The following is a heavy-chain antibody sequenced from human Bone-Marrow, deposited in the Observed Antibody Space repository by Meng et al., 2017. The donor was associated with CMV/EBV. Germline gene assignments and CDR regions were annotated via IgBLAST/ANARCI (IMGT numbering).Heavy chain of an antibody. J-gene: IGHJ5*02. Sequence: GFIFSNYGMHWVRQDPGKGLEWVEFIRYDGRNKYYADSVKGRFTISRDNSKNTLYLQMNSLTTEDTAMYYCAKAAFGAVIIPWFDPWGQGTLVTVSS. CDR3: AKAAFGAVIIPWFDP. V-gene: IGHV3-30*02. CDR2: IRYDGRNK. D-gene: IGHD3-3*01. CDR1: GFIFSNYG.